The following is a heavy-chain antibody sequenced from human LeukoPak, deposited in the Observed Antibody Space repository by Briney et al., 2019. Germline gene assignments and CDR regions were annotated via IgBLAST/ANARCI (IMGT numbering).Heavy chain of an antibody. D-gene: IGHD6-19*01. Sequence: SETLSLICAVYGGSFSGYYWSWIRQPPGKGLEWIVEINHSGSTNYNPSLKSRVTISVDTSKNQCSLKLSSVTAADTAVYYCARGPPQWLDAFDIWGQGTMVTVSS. J-gene: IGHJ3*02. CDR3: ARGPPQWLDAFDI. V-gene: IGHV4-34*01. CDR2: INHSGST. CDR1: GGSFSGYY.